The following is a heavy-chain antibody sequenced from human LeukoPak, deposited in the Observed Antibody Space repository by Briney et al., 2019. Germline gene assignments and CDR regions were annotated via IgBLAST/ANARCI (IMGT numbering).Heavy chain of an antibody. CDR2: VNLQGST. J-gene: IGHJ4*02. V-gene: IGHV4-4*02. CDR3: AREGGPYRPLDY. CDR1: GGSISNTNW. Sequence: PSETLSLTCGVSGGSISNTNWWTWDRQPPGKGLEWIGEVNLQGSTNYNPSLKSRVAISVDKSENHISLKLTSVTATDTAVYYCAREGGPYRPLDYSGQGTLVTVAS.